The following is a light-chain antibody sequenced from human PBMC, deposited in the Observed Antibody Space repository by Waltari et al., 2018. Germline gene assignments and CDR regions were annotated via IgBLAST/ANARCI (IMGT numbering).Light chain of an antibody. J-gene: IGLJ2*01. CDR3: CSYAGSSTV. CDR1: SSDVASYNL. V-gene: IGLV2-23*01. CDR2: EGS. Sequence: SALTQPASVSGSPGQSIPIPCTGTSSDVASYNLVSWYKQHPGKAPKLMIYEGSKRPSGVSNRFSGSKSGNTASLTISGLQAEDEADYYCCSYAGSSTVVGGWTKLTVL.